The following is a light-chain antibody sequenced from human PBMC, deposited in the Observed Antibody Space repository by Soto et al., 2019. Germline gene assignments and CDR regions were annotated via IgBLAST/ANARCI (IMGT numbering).Light chain of an antibody. Sequence: QPALTQPRSVSGSPGQSVTISCTGTSSDVGRYNYVSWYQQHPGKAPKLMIYDVSKRPSGVHDRFSGSKSGNTASLTISGLQAEDEADYYCCSYAGSYTYVFGGGTKVTVL. CDR3: CSYAGSYTYV. J-gene: IGLJ3*02. CDR1: SSDVGRYNY. V-gene: IGLV2-11*01. CDR2: DVS.